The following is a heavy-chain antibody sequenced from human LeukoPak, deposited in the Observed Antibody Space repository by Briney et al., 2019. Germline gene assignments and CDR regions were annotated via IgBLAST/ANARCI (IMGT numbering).Heavy chain of an antibody. CDR2: ISVYNGNT. Sequence: ASVKVSCKASGYTFTSYGISWVRQAPGQGLEWMGWISVYNGNTNYAQKLQGRVTMTTDTFTSTAYMELRSLRSDDTAVYYCARDLSPMVRGVISDYWGQGTLVTVSS. D-gene: IGHD3-10*01. V-gene: IGHV1-18*01. CDR3: ARDLSPMVRGVISDY. J-gene: IGHJ4*02. CDR1: GYTFTSYG.